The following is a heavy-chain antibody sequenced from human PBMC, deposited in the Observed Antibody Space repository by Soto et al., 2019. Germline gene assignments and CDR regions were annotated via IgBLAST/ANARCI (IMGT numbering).Heavy chain of an antibody. V-gene: IGHV1-69*01. Sequence: QVQLVQSGAEVKKPGSSVKVSCKASGGTFSSYAISWVRQAPGQGLEWMGGIIPIFGTANYAQKFQGRVTITADESTSTAYMDLSSLRSEDTAVYYGERGGITMVRGVILSFFDYWGQGTLVTVSS. CDR1: GGTFSSYA. D-gene: IGHD3-10*01. CDR3: ERGGITMVRGVILSFFDY. J-gene: IGHJ4*02. CDR2: IIPIFGTA.